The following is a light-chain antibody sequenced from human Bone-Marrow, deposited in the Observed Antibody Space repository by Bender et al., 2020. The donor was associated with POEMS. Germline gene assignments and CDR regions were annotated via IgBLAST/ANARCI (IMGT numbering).Light chain of an antibody. CDR3: SSYTSRSTLVV. J-gene: IGLJ2*01. Sequence: QSALTQPASVSGSPGQSITISCTGTSSDVGGYNLVSWYQQHPGKAPKLMIYEVNKRPSGLSNRFSGSKSDKTATLTISGLQAEDEADYYCSSYTSRSTLVVFGGGTKLTVL. CDR1: SSDVGGYNL. V-gene: IGLV2-14*02. CDR2: EVN.